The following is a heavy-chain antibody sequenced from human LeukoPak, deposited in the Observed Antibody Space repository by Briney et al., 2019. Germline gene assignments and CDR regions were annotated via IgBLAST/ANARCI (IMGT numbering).Heavy chain of an antibody. V-gene: IGHV4-30-4*01. CDR3: AREEYCGGDCYSEAIDY. CDR1: GGSISSGDYY. CDR2: IYYSGST. J-gene: IGHJ4*02. Sequence: PSQTLSLTCTVSGGSISSGDYYWSWIRQPPGKGLEWIGYIYYSGSTYYNPSLKSRVTVSVDTSKNQFSLKLSSLTAADTAVYYCAREEYCGGDCYSEAIDYGGQGTLVTVSS. D-gene: IGHD2-21*02.